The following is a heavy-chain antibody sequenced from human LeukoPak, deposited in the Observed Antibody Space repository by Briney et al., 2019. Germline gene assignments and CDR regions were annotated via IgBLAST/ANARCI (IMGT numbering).Heavy chain of an antibody. CDR2: ISYDGSNT. V-gene: IGHV3-30*18. J-gene: IGHJ5*02. D-gene: IGHD6-19*01. Sequence: GGSLRLSCAASGLTFSSYGMHWVRQAPGKGLVWVAVISYDGSNTYYADSVKGRFTISRDNSKDTLYLQMNSLRAEDTAVYYCAKDLWQWLAPPYNWFDPWGRGTLVTVSS. CDR3: AKDLWQWLAPPYNWFDP. CDR1: GLTFSSYG.